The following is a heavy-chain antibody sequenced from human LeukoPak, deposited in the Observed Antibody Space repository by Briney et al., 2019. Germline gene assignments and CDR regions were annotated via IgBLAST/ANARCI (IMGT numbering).Heavy chain of an antibody. CDR3: ARDRPDVLRFLEWLDY. D-gene: IGHD3-3*01. CDR1: GFTFSSYA. Sequence: GSLRLSCAASGFTFSSYAMSWVRQAPGKGLEWGSAISGSGGSTYYADSVKGRFTISRDNSKNTLYLQMNSLRAEDTAVYYCARDRPDVLRFLEWLDYWGQGTLVTVSS. CDR2: ISGSGGST. J-gene: IGHJ4*02. V-gene: IGHV3-23*01.